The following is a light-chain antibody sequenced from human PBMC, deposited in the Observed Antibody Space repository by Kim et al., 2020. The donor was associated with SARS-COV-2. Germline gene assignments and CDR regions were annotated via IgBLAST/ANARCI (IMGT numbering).Light chain of an antibody. CDR1: TSNIGNNF. CDR2: DND. V-gene: IGLV1-51*01. J-gene: IGLJ2*01. Sequence: QSVLTQPPSVSAAPGQKVTIPCSGSTSNIGNNFVSWYQQIPGTAPKFVIFDNDKRPSGISDRFSGSKSGTSAALGITGLQPGDEADYFCATWDNSLNSLIFGAGTQLT. CDR3: ATWDNSLNSLI.